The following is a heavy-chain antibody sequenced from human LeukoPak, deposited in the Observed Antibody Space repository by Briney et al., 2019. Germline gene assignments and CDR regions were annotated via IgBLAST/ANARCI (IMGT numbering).Heavy chain of an antibody. CDR2: ISGSGGST. D-gene: IGHD2-2*01. Sequence: GGSLRLSCAASGFTFSSYAMSWVRQAPGKGLEWVSAISGSGGSTYYADSVKGRFTIPRDNSKNTLYLQMNSLRAEDTVVYYCAKDPIVVVPAASGYWGQGTLVTVSS. CDR3: AKDPIVVVPAASGY. V-gene: IGHV3-23*01. J-gene: IGHJ4*02. CDR1: GFTFSSYA.